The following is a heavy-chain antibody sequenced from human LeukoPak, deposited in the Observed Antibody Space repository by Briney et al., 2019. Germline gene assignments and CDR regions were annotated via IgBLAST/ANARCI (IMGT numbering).Heavy chain of an antibody. D-gene: IGHD1-7*01. CDR2: IYSGGTA. V-gene: IGHV3-53*01. Sequence: PGGSLRLSCVASGFIFSSNYMSWVRQAPGKGLEWISIIYSGGTAFYADSVKGRFTISRDNSKNTLYLQMNSLRAEDTAVYYCAKVDWNYESFDYWGQGTLVTVSS. J-gene: IGHJ4*02. CDR3: AKVDWNYESFDY. CDR1: GFIFSSNY.